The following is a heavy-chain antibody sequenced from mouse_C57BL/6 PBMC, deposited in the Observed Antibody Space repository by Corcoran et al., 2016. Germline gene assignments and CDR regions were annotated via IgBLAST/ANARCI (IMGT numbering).Heavy chain of an antibody. CDR2: IFPGSGST. CDR1: GYTFTDYY. CDR3: ARDSIRYYYGSSYSYAMDY. D-gene: IGHD1-1*01. Sequence: QVQLQQSGPELVKPGASVKISCKASGYTFTDYYINWVKQRPGQGLEWIGWIFPGSGSTYYNEKFKGKATLTVDKSSSTAYMLLSSLTSEDSAVYFCARDSIRYYYGSSYSYAMDYWGQGTSVTVSS. J-gene: IGHJ4*01. V-gene: IGHV1-75*01.